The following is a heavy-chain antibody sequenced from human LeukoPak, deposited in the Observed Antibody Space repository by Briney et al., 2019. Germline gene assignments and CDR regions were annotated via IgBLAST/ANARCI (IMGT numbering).Heavy chain of an antibody. Sequence: PGGSLRLSCAASGFTFSSYAMSWVRQAPGKGLEWVSAISGSGGSTYYADSVKGRFTISRDNSNNTLYLQMNRLRAEDTAVYYCAKDAITRYDILTGYFDYWGQGTLSPSPQ. D-gene: IGHD3-9*01. J-gene: IGHJ4*02. CDR2: ISGSGGST. CDR1: GFTFSSYA. CDR3: AKDAITRYDILTGYFDY. V-gene: IGHV3-23*01.